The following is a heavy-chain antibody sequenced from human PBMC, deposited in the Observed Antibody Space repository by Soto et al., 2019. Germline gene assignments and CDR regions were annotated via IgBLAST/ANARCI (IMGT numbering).Heavy chain of an antibody. CDR1: GFTFSSYS. Sequence: GSLRLSCAASGFTFSSYSMNWVRQAPGKGLEWVSSISSSSSYIYYADSVKGRFTISRDNAKNSLYLQMNSLRAEDTAVYYCARDLEAGYCSSTSCYGFDYWGQGTLVTVSS. CDR3: ARDLEAGYCSSTSCYGFDY. V-gene: IGHV3-21*01. CDR2: ISSSSSYI. D-gene: IGHD2-2*01. J-gene: IGHJ4*02.